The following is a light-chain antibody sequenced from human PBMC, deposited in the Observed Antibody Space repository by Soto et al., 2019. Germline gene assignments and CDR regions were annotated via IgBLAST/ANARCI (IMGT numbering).Light chain of an antibody. CDR2: KVS. V-gene: IGKV2-30*01. CDR3: MQGTHWWT. J-gene: IGKJ1*01. Sequence: DVVMTQSPLSLPVTLGQPASISCRSRQSLVYSDGNTYLSWFQQRPGQSPRRLIYKVSNRDSGVPDRFSGSGSGTDFTLKISRVEAEDVGVYYCMQGTHWWTFGQGTKVEIK. CDR1: QSLVYSDGNTY.